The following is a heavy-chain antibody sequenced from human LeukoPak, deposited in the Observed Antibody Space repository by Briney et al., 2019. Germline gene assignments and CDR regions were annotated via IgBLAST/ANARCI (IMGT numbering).Heavy chain of an antibody. V-gene: IGHV3-23*01. CDR1: GFASGSEA. J-gene: IGHJ4*02. CDR2: ISPGGGTT. Sequence: PGGSLRLSCTVSGFASGSEAMSWVRQSPARGLEWVASISPGGGTTYYADFVKGRFTISRDNSKNSLFVQMNSLRAEDTAVYYCAKAPGYCSSTSCFYYFDYWGQGTLATVSS. D-gene: IGHD2-2*01. CDR3: AKAPGYCSSTSCFYYFDY.